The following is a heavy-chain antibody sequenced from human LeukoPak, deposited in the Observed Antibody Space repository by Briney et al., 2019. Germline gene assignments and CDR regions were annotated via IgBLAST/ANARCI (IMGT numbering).Heavy chain of an antibody. CDR1: GGSISNYY. V-gene: IGHV4-4*07. CDR2: IYTSGST. J-gene: IGHJ2*01. Sequence: SETLSLTCTVSGGSISNYYWSWIRQPAGKGLEWIGRIYTSGSTNYNPSLKSRVTMSVNTSKTQFSLKLSSVTAADTAVYYCARDPDFWSASSGYFDLWGRGTLVTVSS. CDR3: ARDPDFWSASSGYFDL. D-gene: IGHD3-3*01.